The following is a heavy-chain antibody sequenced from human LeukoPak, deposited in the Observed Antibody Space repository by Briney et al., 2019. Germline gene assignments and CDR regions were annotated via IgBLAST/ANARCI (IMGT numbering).Heavy chain of an antibody. J-gene: IGHJ3*02. CDR3: ARSASSTSRSALDI. V-gene: IGHV4-59*13. CDR2: CHYSGNT. Sequence: KASETLSLTCTISGGSISSNYWSWIRQPPGKGLEWIGYCHYSGNTNYNPSLKSRATISVDMSKNQFSLTLNSVTAADTAVYYCARSASSTSRSALDIWGQGTRVTASS. CDR1: GGSISSNY.